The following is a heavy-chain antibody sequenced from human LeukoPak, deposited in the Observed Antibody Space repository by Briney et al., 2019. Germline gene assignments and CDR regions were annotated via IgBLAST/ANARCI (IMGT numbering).Heavy chain of an antibody. J-gene: IGHJ3*02. CDR3: ARGVQWSGYYAFDI. CDR2: IYSGGST. V-gene: IGHV3-53*01. Sequence: PGGSLRLSCAASGLTVSNNYMKWVRQAPGKGLDWGSVIYSGGSTHYADSVKGRFIISRDNSKNTLYLQMNSLRAEDTAVYYCARGVQWSGYYAFDIWGQGTKVTVSS. CDR1: GLTVSNNY. D-gene: IGHD3-3*01.